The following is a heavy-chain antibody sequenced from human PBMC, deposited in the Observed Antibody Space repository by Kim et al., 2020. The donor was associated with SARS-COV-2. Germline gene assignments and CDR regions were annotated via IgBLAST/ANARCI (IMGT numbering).Heavy chain of an antibody. V-gene: IGHV1-46*01. J-gene: IGHJ4*02. CDR2: INPSGGS. CDR3: SRDGELGY. D-gene: IGHD3-10*01. CDR1: GYSFTTYY. Sequence: ASVKVSCKASGYSFTTYYMHWVRQAPGQGLEWMGTINPSGGSSNAQKFQGRVTMTRDTSTTTVYTELASLRSEDTAAYYCSRDGELGYWGQGTLGTVSS.